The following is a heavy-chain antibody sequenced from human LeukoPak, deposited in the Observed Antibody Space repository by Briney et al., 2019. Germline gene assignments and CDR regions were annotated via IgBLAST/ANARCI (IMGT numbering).Heavy chain of an antibody. Sequence: SETLSLTCAVYGGSFSGYYWTWIRQPPGKGLEWIGEINHRGSTNHNPSLKSRVTISVDTSKNQFSLKLSSVTAADTAVYYCARFGYGSGSYYNWFDPWGQGTLVTVSS. J-gene: IGHJ5*02. CDR2: INHRGST. D-gene: IGHD3-10*01. CDR3: ARFGYGSGSYYNWFDP. V-gene: IGHV4-34*01. CDR1: GGSFSGYY.